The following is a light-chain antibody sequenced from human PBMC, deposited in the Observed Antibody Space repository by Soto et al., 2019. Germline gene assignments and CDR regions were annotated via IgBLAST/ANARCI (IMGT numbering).Light chain of an antibody. CDR1: SSDVGGYDY. Sequence: QSALTHPASVPGSPGQSITISCTGSSSDVGGYDYVSWYQHQPGQAPKLMIYEAASRPYGGSNRFSGSKSGNTASLTIAGLRAEDEGDYYCRSLSRSHTLVVLGGGTKLTV. V-gene: IGLV2-14*01. CDR3: RSLSRSHTLVV. CDR2: EAA. J-gene: IGLJ3*02.